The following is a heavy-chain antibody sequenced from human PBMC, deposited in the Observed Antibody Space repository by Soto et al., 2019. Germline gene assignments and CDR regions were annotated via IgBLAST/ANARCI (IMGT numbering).Heavy chain of an antibody. V-gene: IGHV4-30-4*01. D-gene: IGHD2-15*01. CDR3: ARGRYCLTGRCFPNWFDS. CDR2: IYKSATT. Sequence: PSETLSLTCSVSGDSISTVDYFWAWIRQPPGQALEYIGYIYKSATTYYNPSLECRVAISLDTSKSQFSLNVTSVTAAYTAVYFCARGRYCLTGRCFPNWFDSWGQGTLVTVSS. J-gene: IGHJ5*01. CDR1: GDSISTVDYF.